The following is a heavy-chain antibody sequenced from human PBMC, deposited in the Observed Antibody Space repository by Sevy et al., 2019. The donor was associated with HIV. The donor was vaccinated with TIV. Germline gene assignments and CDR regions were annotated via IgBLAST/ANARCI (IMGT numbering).Heavy chain of an antibody. Sequence: GGSLRLSCAASGFSFSQYSMNWVRQAPGKGLEWLSYISGSSGTIYYAGSVKGRFTISRDNAKNSVYVQMNSLRDEDSAVYYCARVVLYYDANYCDFWGQGALVTVSS. D-gene: IGHD3-22*01. J-gene: IGHJ4*02. V-gene: IGHV3-48*02. CDR3: ARVVLYYDANYCDF. CDR1: GFSFSQYS. CDR2: ISGSSGTI.